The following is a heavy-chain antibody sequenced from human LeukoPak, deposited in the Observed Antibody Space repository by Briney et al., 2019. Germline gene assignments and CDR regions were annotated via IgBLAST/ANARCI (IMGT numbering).Heavy chain of an antibody. CDR2: ISYDGSQK. Sequence: GRSLRLSCVASGFTFSTHGMNWVRQAPGKGLEWVAVISYDGSQKYYADSVKGRFTISRDNAKNSLYLQMNSLRAEDTALYYCAKDKTPDTAMDAFDIWGQGTMVTVSS. CDR3: AKDKTPDTAMDAFDI. V-gene: IGHV3-30*18. J-gene: IGHJ3*02. D-gene: IGHD5-18*01. CDR1: GFTFSTHG.